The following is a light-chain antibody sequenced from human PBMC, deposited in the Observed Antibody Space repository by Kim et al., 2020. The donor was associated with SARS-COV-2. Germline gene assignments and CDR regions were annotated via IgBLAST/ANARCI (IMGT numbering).Light chain of an antibody. CDR2: QDK. V-gene: IGLV3-1*01. Sequence: VSPGQTASIACSGDKLGEKFVCWYHQKPGQSPVLVIYQDKKRPSGIPERFSGSNSGNTATLTISGTQAMDEADYYCQAWDSSSVVFGGGTKLTVL. CDR1: KLGEKF. CDR3: QAWDSSSVV. J-gene: IGLJ2*01.